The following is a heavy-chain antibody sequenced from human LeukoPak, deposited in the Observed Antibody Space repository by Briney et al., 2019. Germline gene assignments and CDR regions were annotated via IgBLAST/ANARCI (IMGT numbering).Heavy chain of an antibody. Sequence: GGSLRLSCAASGFSVSSNYMSWVRQAPGKGLEWVSVIYSGGGTYYADSVKGRFTVSRDNSKSTLYLQMNFLRAEDTAVYYCARDPYSGNYGNYYCYYMDVWGKGTTVTISS. V-gene: IGHV3-53*05. D-gene: IGHD1-26*01. CDR1: GFSVSSNY. CDR3: ARDPYSGNYGNYYCYYMDV. J-gene: IGHJ6*03. CDR2: IYSGGGT.